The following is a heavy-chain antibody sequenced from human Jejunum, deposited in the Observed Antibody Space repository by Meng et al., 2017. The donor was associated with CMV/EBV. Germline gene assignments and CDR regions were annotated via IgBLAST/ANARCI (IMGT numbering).Heavy chain of an antibody. CDR2: ILILNTII. D-gene: IGHD3-10*01. Sequence: SAYGMNWVRHATIPVLEWISYILILNTIIPSHPPLPFPFPLSPNPSKNLVHLQMNSLRAEDTAMYYCAKRITLVRKSITGYTVMDVWGQGTTVTVSS. CDR3: AKRITLVRKSITGYTVMDV. V-gene: IGHV3-48*04. J-gene: IGHJ6*02. CDR1: SAYG.